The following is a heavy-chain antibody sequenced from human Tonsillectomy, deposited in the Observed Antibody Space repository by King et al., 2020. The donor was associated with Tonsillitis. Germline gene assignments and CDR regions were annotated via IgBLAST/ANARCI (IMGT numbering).Heavy chain of an antibody. D-gene: IGHD3-22*01. V-gene: IGHV3-21*01. J-gene: IGHJ4*02. CDR1: GFTFSSYS. CDR3: ARDIDYDSSGWGY. Sequence: VQLVESGGGLVKPGGSLRLSCAASGFTFSSYSMNWVRQAPGKGLEWVSSISSSSSYIYYADSVKGRFTISRDNAKNSLYLQMNSLRAEDTAVYYCARDIDYDSSGWGYWGQGTLVTVSS. CDR2: ISSSSSYI.